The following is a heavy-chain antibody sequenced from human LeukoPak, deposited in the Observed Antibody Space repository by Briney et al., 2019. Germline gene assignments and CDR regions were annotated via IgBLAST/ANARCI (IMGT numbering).Heavy chain of an antibody. CDR1: GFTFSSYA. V-gene: IGHV3-30-3*01. D-gene: IGHD2-2*02. Sequence: GGSLRLSCAASGFTFSSYAMHWVRQAPGKGLEWVAVISYDGSNKYYADSVKGRFTISRDNSKNTLYLQMNSLRAEDTAVYYCARDIVVVPAAIPIQYYYYGMDVWSQGTTVTVSS. CDR3: ARDIVVVPAAIPIQYYYYGMDV. J-gene: IGHJ6*02. CDR2: ISYDGSNK.